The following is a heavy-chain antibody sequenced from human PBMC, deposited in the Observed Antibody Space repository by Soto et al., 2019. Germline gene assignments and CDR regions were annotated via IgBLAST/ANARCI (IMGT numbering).Heavy chain of an antibody. Sequence: QVQLQQWGAGLLKPSETLSLNCAVNGGSLSGYYWSWIRQPPGKGLEWIGEIKDGGYTNYSTSLKSRATISSDTSNNQFSLRLNSVTAADAGVYFFSRGQAGEVATHWDQGALVTVSS. J-gene: IGHJ4*02. D-gene: IGHD5-12*01. V-gene: IGHV4-34*01. CDR3: SRGQAGEVATH. CDR1: GGSLSGYY. CDR2: IKDGGYT.